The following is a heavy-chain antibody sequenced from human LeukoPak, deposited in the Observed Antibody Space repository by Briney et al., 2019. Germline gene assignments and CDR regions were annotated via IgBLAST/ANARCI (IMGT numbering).Heavy chain of an antibody. V-gene: IGHV3-66*01. D-gene: IGHD4-17*01. CDR3: ATTVTTGNFDY. Sequence: PGGSLRLSCAASGFTVSSNYMSWVRQAPGKGLEWVSVIYSGGSTYYADSVKGRFTTSRDNSKNTLYLQMNSLRAEDTAVYYCATTVTTGNFDYWGQGTLVTVSS. CDR2: IYSGGST. CDR1: GFTVSSNY. J-gene: IGHJ4*02.